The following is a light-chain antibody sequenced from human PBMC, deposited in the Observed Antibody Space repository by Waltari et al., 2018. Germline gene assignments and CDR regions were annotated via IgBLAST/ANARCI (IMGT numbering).Light chain of an antibody. J-gene: IGKJ4*01. V-gene: IGKV3-11*01. CDR1: QSVSVY. CDR2: DAS. Sequence: EIVLTQSPATLSLSPGERATLSCRASQSVSVYLAWYQQKPGQAPRPLISDASNRATGIPARFSGSGSGTDFTLTISSLEPEDFAVYFCQQRSNWPLTFGGGTKVEIK. CDR3: QQRSNWPLT.